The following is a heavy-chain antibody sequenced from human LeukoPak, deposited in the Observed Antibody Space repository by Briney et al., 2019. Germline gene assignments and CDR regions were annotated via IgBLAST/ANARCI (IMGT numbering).Heavy chain of an antibody. CDR2: IWYDGSNK. CDR1: GFTFSSYG. CDR3: ARDSGNYYDY. J-gene: IGHJ4*02. Sequence: GGSLRLSWAASGFTFSSYGMHWVRQAPGKGLEWVAVIWYDGSNKYSGDSVKGRFTISRDNSKNTLFLQMNSLRADDTAVYYCARDSGNYYDYWGQGTLVTVSS. D-gene: IGHD1-26*01. V-gene: IGHV3-33*08.